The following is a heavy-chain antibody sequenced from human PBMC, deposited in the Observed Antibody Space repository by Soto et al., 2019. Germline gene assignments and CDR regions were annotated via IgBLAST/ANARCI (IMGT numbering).Heavy chain of an antibody. Sequence: SETLSLTCTVSGDSISSYYWSWIRQPPGKGLEWIGYIYYSVNTNYNPSLKSRVTIEVDTSKNQFSLKLSSVTAADTAVYYCARSPGYYFDDWGQGTLVTVSS. CDR1: GDSISSYY. J-gene: IGHJ4*02. V-gene: IGHV4-59*12. CDR3: ARSPGYYFDD. CDR2: IYYSVNT.